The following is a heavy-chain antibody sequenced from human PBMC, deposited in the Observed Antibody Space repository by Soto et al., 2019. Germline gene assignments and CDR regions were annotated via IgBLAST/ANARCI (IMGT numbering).Heavy chain of an antibody. V-gene: IGHV3-74*01. CDR3: TRGPRPTSIGTGAF. J-gene: IGHJ4*02. CDR2: ITDDGSTT. D-gene: IGHD3-10*01. CDR1: GFIFSMYW. Sequence: GGSLRLSCVPSGFIFSMYWMHWVRQVTGKGPQWVARITDDGSTTYYAASVEGRFTISRDNAKNALYLQMTSLRADDTAVYYCTRGPRPTSIGTGAFWGQGSLVTVSS.